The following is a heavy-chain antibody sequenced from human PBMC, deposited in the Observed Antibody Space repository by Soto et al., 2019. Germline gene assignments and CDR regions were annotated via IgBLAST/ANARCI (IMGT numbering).Heavy chain of an antibody. CDR3: ARDRYSGSYWCDY. CDR2: IWYDGSNK. CDR1: GFTFSSYG. D-gene: IGHD1-26*01. J-gene: IGHJ4*02. V-gene: IGHV3-33*01. Sequence: QVQLVESGGGVVQPGRSLRLSCAASGFTFSSYGMHWVRQAPGKGLEWVAVIWYDGSNKYYADSVKGRFTISRDNSKNTLYLQMNSLRAEDTAVYYCARDRYSGSYWCDYWGQGTLVTVSS.